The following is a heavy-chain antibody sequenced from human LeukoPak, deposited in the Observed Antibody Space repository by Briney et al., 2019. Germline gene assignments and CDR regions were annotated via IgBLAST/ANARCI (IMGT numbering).Heavy chain of an antibody. V-gene: IGHV1-46*01. CDR3: ARDSPHYYDSSGYYNRPHYFDY. CDR2: INPSGGST. J-gene: IGHJ4*02. CDR1: GYTFTSYG. D-gene: IGHD3-22*01. Sequence: ASVKVSCKASGYTFTSYGISWVRQAPGQGLEWMGIINPSGGSTSYAQKFQGRVTMTRDTSTSTVYMELSSLRSEDTAVYYCARDSPHYYDSSGYYNRPHYFDYWGQGTLVTVSS.